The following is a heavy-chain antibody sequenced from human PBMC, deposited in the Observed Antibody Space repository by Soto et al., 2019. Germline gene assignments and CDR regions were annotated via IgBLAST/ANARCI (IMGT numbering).Heavy chain of an antibody. V-gene: IGHV4-59*01. CDR1: GGSISGYY. Sequence: SETLSLTYTVSGGSISGYYWGWIRQPPGKGLEWIGYMYKTGSTVYNPSFKSRVTISVDTSKNQFSLKLNSVTAADTAVYYCARDLWGYCGTDCYPLDVWGQGTTVT. J-gene: IGHJ6*02. D-gene: IGHD2-21*02. CDR3: ARDLWGYCGTDCYPLDV. CDR2: MYKTGST.